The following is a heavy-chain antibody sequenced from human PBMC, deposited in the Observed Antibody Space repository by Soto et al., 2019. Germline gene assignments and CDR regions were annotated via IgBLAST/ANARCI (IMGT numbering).Heavy chain of an antibody. CDR3: TRDCSSTSCYLGLRCDY. CDR1: GFTFGDYA. V-gene: IGHV3-49*03. Sequence: GGSLRLSCTASGFTFGDYAMSWFRQAPGKGLEWVGFIRSKAYGGTTEYAASVKGRFTISRDDSKSIAYLQMNSLKTEDTAVYYCTRDCSSTSCYLGLRCDYWGQGTLVTVSS. J-gene: IGHJ4*02. CDR2: IRSKAYGGTT. D-gene: IGHD2-2*01.